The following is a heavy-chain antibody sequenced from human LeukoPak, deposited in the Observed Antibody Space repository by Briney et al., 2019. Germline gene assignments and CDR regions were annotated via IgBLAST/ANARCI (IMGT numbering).Heavy chain of an antibody. J-gene: IGHJ6*03. D-gene: IGHD6-13*01. V-gene: IGHV3-21*01. Sequence: PGGSLRLSCAASGFTFSSYSMNWVRQAPGKGREWVSSISSSSSYIYYADSVKGRFTISRDNAKNSLYLQMNSLRAEDTAVYYCARLQSPTSLAAAGTTARGYYYYYYMDVWGKGTTVTVSS. CDR2: ISSSSSYI. CDR1: GFTFSSYS. CDR3: ARLQSPTSLAAAGTTARGYYYYYYMDV.